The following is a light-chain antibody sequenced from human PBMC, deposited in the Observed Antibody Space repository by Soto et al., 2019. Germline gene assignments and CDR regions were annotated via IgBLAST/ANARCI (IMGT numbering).Light chain of an antibody. V-gene: IGKV3-11*01. CDR1: QSVSSY. J-gene: IGKJ1*01. CDR3: QQRSNWSWT. Sequence: ESVLTQSPDTLSLSPGERATLSCRASQSVSSYLAWYQQKPGQAPRLLIYDASNRATGIPARFSGSGSGTDFTLTISSLEPEDFAVYYCQQRSNWSWTFGQGTKVDI. CDR2: DAS.